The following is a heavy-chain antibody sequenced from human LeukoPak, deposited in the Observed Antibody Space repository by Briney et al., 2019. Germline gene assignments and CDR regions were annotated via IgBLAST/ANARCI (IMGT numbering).Heavy chain of an antibody. CDR3: ARGYATTVTTFYNKFDY. CDR1: GGSINGHY. D-gene: IGHD4-17*01. Sequence: SETLSLTCTVSGGSINGHYWSWIRQPPGKGLEWIGYIFNDGSTNYNPSLKSRVTISVDTSKNQFSLKLSSVTAADTAVYYCARGYATTVTTFYNKFDYWGQGTLVTVSS. J-gene: IGHJ4*02. CDR2: IFNDGST. V-gene: IGHV4-59*11.